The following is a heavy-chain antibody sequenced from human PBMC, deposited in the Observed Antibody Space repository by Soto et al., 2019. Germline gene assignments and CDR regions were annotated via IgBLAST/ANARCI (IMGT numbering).Heavy chain of an antibody. CDR2: ISGSGGST. CDR3: AKDPTHVLRSFDWLLPDY. CDR1: GFTFSSYA. Sequence: TGGSLRLSCAASGFTFSSYAMSWVRQAPGKGLEWVSAISGSGGSTYYADSVKGRFTISRDNSKNTLYLQMNSLRAEDTAVYYCAKDPTHVLRSFDWLLPDYWGQGTLVTVSS. V-gene: IGHV3-23*01. D-gene: IGHD3-9*01. J-gene: IGHJ4*02.